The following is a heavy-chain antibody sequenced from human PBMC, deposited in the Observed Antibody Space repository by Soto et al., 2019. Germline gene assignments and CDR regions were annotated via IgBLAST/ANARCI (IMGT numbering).Heavy chain of an antibody. D-gene: IGHD2-15*01. J-gene: IGHJ5*02. CDR3: AGGYCSGGSCYWGFDR. Sequence: QVQLVQSGAEVKKPGSSVKVSCKASGGTFSSYTISWVRQAPGQGLEWMGRIIPILGIANYAQKFQGRVTITTDKSTRTAYMELSSLRSEDTAVYYCAGGYCSGGSCYWGFDRWGQGTLVTVSS. CDR1: GGTFSSYT. V-gene: IGHV1-69*02. CDR2: IIPILGIA.